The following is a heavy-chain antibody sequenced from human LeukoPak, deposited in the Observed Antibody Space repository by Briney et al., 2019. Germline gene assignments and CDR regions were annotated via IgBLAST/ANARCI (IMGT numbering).Heavy chain of an antibody. CDR3: ARAGGYCGRISCPYYFDY. CDR2: FDPEDGET. D-gene: IGHD2-15*01. CDR1: GYTLTELS. V-gene: IGHV1-24*01. Sequence: ASVKVSCKVSGYTLTELSMYWVRQAPGKGLEWMGGFDPEDGETIYAQKFQGRVTMTEDTSTDTAYMELSSLRPEDTAVYYCARAGGYCGRISCPYYFDYWGQGSLVAVSS. J-gene: IGHJ4*02.